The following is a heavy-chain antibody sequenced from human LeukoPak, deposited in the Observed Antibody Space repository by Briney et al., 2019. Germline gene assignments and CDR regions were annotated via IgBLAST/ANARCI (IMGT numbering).Heavy chain of an antibody. CDR2: ISGSGGST. D-gene: IGHD1-26*01. Sequence: GGSLRLSCAASGFTFSDYYMSWIRQAPGKGLEWVSAISGSGGSTYYADSVKGRFTISRDNSKNTLYLQMNSLRAEDTAVYYCAKESDSGSYSGFDYWGQGTLVTVSS. CDR1: GFTFSDYY. V-gene: IGHV3-23*01. CDR3: AKESDSGSYSGFDY. J-gene: IGHJ4*02.